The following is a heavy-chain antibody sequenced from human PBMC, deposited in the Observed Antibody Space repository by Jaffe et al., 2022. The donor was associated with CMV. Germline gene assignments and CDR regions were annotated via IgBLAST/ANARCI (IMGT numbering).Heavy chain of an antibody. Sequence: QLQLQESGPGLVKPSETLSLTCTVSGGSISSSSYYWGWIRQPPGKGLEWIGSIYYSGSTYYNPSLKSRVTISVDTSKNQFSLKLSSVTAADTAVYYCARHATLRYDFWSGSSPNWFDPWGQGTLVTVSS. CDR3: ARHATLRYDFWSGSSPNWFDP. V-gene: IGHV4-39*01. D-gene: IGHD3-3*01. CDR1: GGSISSSSYY. CDR2: IYYSGST. J-gene: IGHJ5*02.